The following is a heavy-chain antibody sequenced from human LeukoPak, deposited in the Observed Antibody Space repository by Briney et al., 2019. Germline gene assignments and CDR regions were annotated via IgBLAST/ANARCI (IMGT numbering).Heavy chain of an antibody. D-gene: IGHD6-13*01. V-gene: IGHV3-53*01. CDR2: IYSGGST. CDR1: GFTVSRNY. J-gene: IGHJ6*04. CDR3: ARDGLAAAGDYYYYYGMDV. Sequence: GGSLRLSCAASGFTVSRNYMSWVRQAPGKGLEWVSVIYSGGSTYYADSVKGRFTISRDNSKNTLYLQMNSLRAEDTAVYYCARDGLAAAGDYYYYYGMDVWGKGTTVTVSS.